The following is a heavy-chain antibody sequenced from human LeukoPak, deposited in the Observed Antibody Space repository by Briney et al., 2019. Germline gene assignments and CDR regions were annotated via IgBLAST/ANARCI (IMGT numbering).Heavy chain of an antibody. J-gene: IGHJ4*02. D-gene: IGHD2-15*01. CDR2: IWYDGSNK. CDR1: GFTFSSYG. V-gene: IGHV3-33*06. Sequence: PGRSLRLSCAASGFTFSSYGMHWVRQAPGKGLEWVAVIWYDGSNKYYADFVKGRFTISRDNSKSTLYLQMNSLRAEDTAVYYCAKDRGYRSGGSCYFGYYFDYWGQGTLVTVSS. CDR3: AKDRGYRSGGSCYFGYYFDY.